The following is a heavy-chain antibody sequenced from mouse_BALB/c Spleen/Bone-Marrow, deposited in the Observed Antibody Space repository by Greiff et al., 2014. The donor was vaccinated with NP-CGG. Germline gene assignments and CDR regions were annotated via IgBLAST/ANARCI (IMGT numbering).Heavy chain of an antibody. CDR3: ARGDGYAMDY. Sequence: EVKLMESGAEIVRPGALVKLSCKASGFNIKDYYMQWVKQRPEQGLEWIGWIDPENGNTIYDPKFQGKASITADTSSNTAYLQLSSLTSEDTAVYYRARGDGYAMDYWGQGTSVTVSS. V-gene: IGHV14-1*02. J-gene: IGHJ4*01. CDR1: GFNIKDYY. CDR2: IDPENGNT.